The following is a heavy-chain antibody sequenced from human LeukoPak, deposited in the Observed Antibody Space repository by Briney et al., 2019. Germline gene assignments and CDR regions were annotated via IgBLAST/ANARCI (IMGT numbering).Heavy chain of an antibody. CDR1: GGSISSYY. CDR3: ASSYYDILTGYSHDY. CDR2: IYTSGST. D-gene: IGHD3-9*01. Sequence: SETLSLTCTVSGGSISSYYWSWIRQPAGKGLEWIGRIYTSGSTNYNPSLKSRVTMSVDTSKDQFSLKLSSVTAADTAVYYCASSYYDILTGYSHDYWGQGTLVTVPS. J-gene: IGHJ4*02. V-gene: IGHV4-4*07.